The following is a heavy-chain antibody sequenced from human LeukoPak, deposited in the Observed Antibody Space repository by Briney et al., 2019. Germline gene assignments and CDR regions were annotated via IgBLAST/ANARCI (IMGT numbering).Heavy chain of an antibody. D-gene: IGHD4-17*01. CDR2: INSRGKTI. J-gene: IGHJ4*02. CDR3: ASLYYGAADY. CDR1: GFTFSSYA. Sequence: GGSLRLSCSASGFTFSSYAINWVRQAPGKGLEWVSYINSRGKTIYYADSVKGRFTISRDNAKSSLYLQMNSLRAEDTAVYYCASLYYGAADYWGQGTLVTVSS. V-gene: IGHV3-48*04.